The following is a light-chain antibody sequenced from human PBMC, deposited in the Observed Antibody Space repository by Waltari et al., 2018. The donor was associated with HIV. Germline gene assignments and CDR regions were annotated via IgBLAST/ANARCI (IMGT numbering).Light chain of an antibody. CDR2: HDD. V-gene: IGLV1-36*01. CDR1: NSNLGSHA. CDR3: ATWDDGLNALL. J-gene: IGLJ2*01. Sequence: QSVLTQSPSVSEDPGQRVTISCSGRNSNLGSHALTWYRQSPGKPPRLRVYHDDLILSGVSDRLSASKSGTSASLAINDLQSEDESLYYCATWDDGLNALLFGGGTKVTVL.